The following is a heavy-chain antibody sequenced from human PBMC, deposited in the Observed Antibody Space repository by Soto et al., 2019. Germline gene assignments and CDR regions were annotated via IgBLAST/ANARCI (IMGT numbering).Heavy chain of an antibody. CDR3: AREYYGLLTGYYTDY. D-gene: IGHD3-9*01. CDR1: GFPFSSYW. Sequence: EVQLVESGGDLVQRGGSLRLSCAASGFPFSSYWMHCVRHTPGKGLHWVARISGDGVTTYYADSVTGRFTVSRDNAKNTLSLQISGLRAEDTAVYYCAREYYGLLTGYYTDYWGQGTLVSVSS. J-gene: IGHJ4*02. CDR2: ISGDGVTT. V-gene: IGHV3-74*01.